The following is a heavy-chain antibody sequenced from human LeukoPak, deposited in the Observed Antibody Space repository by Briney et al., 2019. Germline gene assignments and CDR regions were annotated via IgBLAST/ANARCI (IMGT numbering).Heavy chain of an antibody. J-gene: IGHJ4*02. CDR2: INHSGST. V-gene: IGHV4-34*01. Sequence: SETLSLTCAVCGGSFSGYYWSWIRQPPGKGLEWIGEINHSGSTNYNPSLKSRVTISVDTSKNQFSLKLSSVTAADTAVYYCARKNGGYWGQGTLVTVSS. D-gene: IGHD1-1*01. CDR3: ARKNGGY. CDR1: GGSFSGYY.